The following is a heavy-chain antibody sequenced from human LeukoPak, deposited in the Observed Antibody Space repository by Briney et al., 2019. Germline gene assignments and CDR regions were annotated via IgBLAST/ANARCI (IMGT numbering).Heavy chain of an antibody. D-gene: IGHD2-2*01. CDR3: AKGVPDCNSISCYPSYIDV. CDR1: AFTFSNFG. J-gene: IGHJ6*03. CDR2: IRHDGNHQ. V-gene: IGHV3-30*02. Sequence: GGSPRLSCAPSAFTFSNFGIHWVRRAPGKGLEWVAWIRHDGNHQYYADSVRGRFTISRDNSENTLYLAMSSLRAEDTAVYYCAKGVPDCNSISCYPSYIDVWGQGTTVTVSS.